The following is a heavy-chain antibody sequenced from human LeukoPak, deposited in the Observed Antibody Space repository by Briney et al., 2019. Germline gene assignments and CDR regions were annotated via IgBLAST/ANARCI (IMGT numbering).Heavy chain of an antibody. D-gene: IGHD3-3*01. CDR2: ISAYNGNT. J-gene: IGHJ4*02. Sequence: ASVKVSCKASGYTFTSYGISWVRQAPGQGLEWMGWISAYNGNTNYAQELQGRVTMTTDTSTSTAYMELRSLRSDDTAVYYCAVSFWSGYADYWGQGTLVTVSS. CDR1: GYTFTSYG. V-gene: IGHV1-18*01. CDR3: AVSFWSGYADY.